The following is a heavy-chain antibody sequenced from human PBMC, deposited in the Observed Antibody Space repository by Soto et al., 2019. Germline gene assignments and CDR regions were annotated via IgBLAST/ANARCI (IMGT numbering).Heavy chain of an antibody. CDR2: IMPVFDTT. CDR1: GGTFNNFA. Sequence: QVQLVQSGAEVRKPGSSVKVSCQTSGGTFNNFAFTWVRQAPGQGLEWLGGIMPVFDTTNYAASFQGRITITADDLRNTVYMEMKTLRFADTAVYYCATATISPVSATFHHYGMDVWGQGTTVTVSS. V-gene: IGHV1-69*01. D-gene: IGHD6-25*01. CDR3: ATATISPVSATFHHYGMDV. J-gene: IGHJ6*02.